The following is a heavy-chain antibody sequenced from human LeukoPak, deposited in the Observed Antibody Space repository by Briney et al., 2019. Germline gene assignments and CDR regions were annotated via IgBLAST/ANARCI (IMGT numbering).Heavy chain of an antibody. Sequence: KPSETLSLTCTVSGGSISSYYFSWIRQPAGKGLEWIGRIYISGTTNYNPSLKSRVTMSVDTSKNQFSLRLSSVTAADAAVCYCARDRRGSAFDIWGQGTMVTVSS. CDR1: GGSISSYY. V-gene: IGHV4-4*07. D-gene: IGHD1-26*01. CDR3: ARDRRGSAFDI. J-gene: IGHJ3*02. CDR2: IYISGTT.